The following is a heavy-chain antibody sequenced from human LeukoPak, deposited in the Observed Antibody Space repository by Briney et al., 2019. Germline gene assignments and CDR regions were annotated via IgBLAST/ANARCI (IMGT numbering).Heavy chain of an antibody. Sequence: ASETLSLTCTVSGGSISSYYWSWIRQPPGKGLEWIGYIYYSGSTNYNPSLKSRVTISVDTSKNQFSLKLSSVTAADTAMYYCARRAGSGWYHLDYWGQGTLVTVSS. V-gene: IGHV4-59*01. J-gene: IGHJ4*02. D-gene: IGHD6-19*01. CDR1: GGSISSYY. CDR2: IYYSGST. CDR3: ARRAGSGWYHLDY.